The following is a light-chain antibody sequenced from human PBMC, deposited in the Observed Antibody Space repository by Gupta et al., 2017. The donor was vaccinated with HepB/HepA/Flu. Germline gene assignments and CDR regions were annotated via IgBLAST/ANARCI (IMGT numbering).Light chain of an antibody. J-gene: IGKJ4*01. CDR1: QSISSY. Sequence: EIVLTQSPATLSLSPGERATLSCRASQSISSYLAWYQQKPGQGPRLLIYDSANRATGIPARFSGTGSGTDFTLTISSLEPEDFATYYCQQRSNWPPTFGGGTKVEIK. V-gene: IGKV3-11*01. CDR3: QQRSNWPPT. CDR2: DSA.